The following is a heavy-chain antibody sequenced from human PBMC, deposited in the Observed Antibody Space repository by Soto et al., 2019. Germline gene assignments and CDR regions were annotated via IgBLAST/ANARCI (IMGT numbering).Heavy chain of an antibody. CDR1: GFTFSSYG. V-gene: IGHV3-33*01. Sequence: QVQLVESGGGVVQPGRSLRLSCTASGFTFSSYGMHWVRQAPGKGLEWVAVIWYDGTNKDYIDSVKGRFTISSDNSKSTLYLQLSSVRAEDKAVYYCARAKEYGDYEPFDSWGQGTLVTVSS. CDR2: IWYDGTNK. CDR3: ARAKEYGDYEPFDS. J-gene: IGHJ4*02. D-gene: IGHD5-12*01.